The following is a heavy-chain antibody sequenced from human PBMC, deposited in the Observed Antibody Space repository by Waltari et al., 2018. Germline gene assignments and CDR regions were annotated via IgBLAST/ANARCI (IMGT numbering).Heavy chain of an antibody. CDR1: GFTLGNYG. CDR2: IQYDGSIK. Sequence: QVHVVESGGGVVQPGGSLRLSCAASGFTLGNYGMHWVRQAPGKVLEWVAVIQYDGSIKNYADSVKGRFTISRENSKNTLYLEMKSLRAEDTAVYYCAREYSRICFHALDGWGQGTAVTVSS. D-gene: IGHD6-13*01. J-gene: IGHJ6*02. V-gene: IGHV3-33*05. CDR3: AREYSRICFHALDG.